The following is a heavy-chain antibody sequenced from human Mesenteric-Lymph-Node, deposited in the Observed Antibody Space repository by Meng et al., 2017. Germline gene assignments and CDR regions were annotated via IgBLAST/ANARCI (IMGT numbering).Heavy chain of an antibody. Sequence: GGSLRLSCTASGFTFSTYSMNWVRQAPGKGLEWVSSINSLSTYIYYADSVKGRFTISRDNAKNSLYLQMNSLRAEDTAVYYCARKGYYDSSGYFDYWGQGTLVTVSS. CDR2: INSLSTYI. CDR3: ARKGYYDSSGYFDY. V-gene: IGHV3-21*01. CDR1: GFTFSTYS. J-gene: IGHJ4*02. D-gene: IGHD3-22*01.